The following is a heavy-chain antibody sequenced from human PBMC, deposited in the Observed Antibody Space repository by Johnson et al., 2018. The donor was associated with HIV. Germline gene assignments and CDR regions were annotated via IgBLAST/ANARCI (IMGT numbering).Heavy chain of an antibody. V-gene: IGHV3-23*04. D-gene: IGHD2-8*01. CDR2: ISGSGGST. CDR3: AAGYAMASDAFDI. CDR1: GFTFSSYA. J-gene: IGHJ3*02. Sequence: VQLVESGGDLVKPGGSLRLSCAASGFTFSSYAMSWVRQAPGKGLEWVSAISGSGGSTYYADSVNGRFTISRDNAKNSLYLQMNSLRAEDTAVYYCAAGYAMASDAFDIWGHGTMVTVSS.